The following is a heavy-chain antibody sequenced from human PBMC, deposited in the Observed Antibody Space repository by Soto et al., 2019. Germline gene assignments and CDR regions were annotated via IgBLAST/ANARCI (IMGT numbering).Heavy chain of an antibody. V-gene: IGHV4-59*01. J-gene: IGHJ5*02. CDR2: VSSTGST. Sequence: QVQLLESGPGLVKPSETLSLTCTVSGGSLNSYDWTWIRQSPGKGLEWIGYVSSTGSTNYNPSLKSRLTMSLDTSTNEVSLSLTSVTAADAAVYFCARFSPPRKSYDSNPGCFDPWGQGIMVVVSS. CDR3: ARFSPPRKSYDSNPGCFDP. D-gene: IGHD3-22*01. CDR1: GGSLNSYD.